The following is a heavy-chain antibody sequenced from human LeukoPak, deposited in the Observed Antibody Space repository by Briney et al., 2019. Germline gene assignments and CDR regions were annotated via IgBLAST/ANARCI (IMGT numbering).Heavy chain of an antibody. CDR1: GGTFSSYA. CDR3: AREIASGYYGMAV. D-gene: IGHD2-21*01. J-gene: IGHJ6*02. V-gene: IGHV1-69*04. Sequence: GASVKVSCKASGGTFSSYAISWMRQAPGQGLEWMGRIIPILGIANYAQKFQGRVTITADKSTSTAYMELSSLRSEDTAVYYCAREIASGYYGMAVWGQGTTVTVSS. CDR2: IIPILGIA.